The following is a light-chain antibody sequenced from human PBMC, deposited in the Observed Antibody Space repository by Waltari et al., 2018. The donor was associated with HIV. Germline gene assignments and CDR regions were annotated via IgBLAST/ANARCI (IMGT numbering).Light chain of an antibody. V-gene: IGLV3-21*04. Sequence: SYVLSQPPSVSVAPGKTASVTCGGDHIGPKSVHCYQQRPGQAPLLIIFYNSDRPSGISERFSGSNSVGAATLTITRVEAGDEADYYCQVWDPLSDHPVFGTGTKVTVL. CDR1: HIGPKS. CDR2: YNS. CDR3: QVWDPLSDHPV. J-gene: IGLJ1*01.